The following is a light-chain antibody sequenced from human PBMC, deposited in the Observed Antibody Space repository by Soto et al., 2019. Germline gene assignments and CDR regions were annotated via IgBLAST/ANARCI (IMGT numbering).Light chain of an antibody. J-gene: IGLJ1*01. CDR2: EVT. CDR3: SSYAGSNNLRV. Sequence: QSVPTQPPSASGSPGQSVTISCTGTSSDVGGYNYVSWYQQHPGKAPKLMIYEVTKRPSGVPDRFSGSKSGNTASLTVSGLQAEDEADYYCSSYAGSNNLRVFGTGTKVTVL. V-gene: IGLV2-8*01. CDR1: SSDVGGYNY.